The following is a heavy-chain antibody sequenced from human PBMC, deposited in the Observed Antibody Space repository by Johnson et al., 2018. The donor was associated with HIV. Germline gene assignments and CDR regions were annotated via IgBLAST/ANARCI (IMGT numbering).Heavy chain of an antibody. D-gene: IGHD1-1*01. CDR2: IKQDGREK. CDR3: TGGWYNLSAFDI. J-gene: IGHJ3*02. V-gene: IGHV3-7*01. CDR1: GFMFSRYW. Sequence: VQLVESGGGLVQPGGSLRLSCAASGFMFSRYWMSWVRQAPGKGLEWVANIKQDGREKYYVDSVKGRFTISRDNAKNSLYVQMNSLRAEDTAMYYCTGGWYNLSAFDIWGQGTMVTVAS.